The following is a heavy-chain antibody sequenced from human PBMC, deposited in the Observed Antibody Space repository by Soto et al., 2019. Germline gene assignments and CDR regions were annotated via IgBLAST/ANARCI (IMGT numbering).Heavy chain of an antibody. D-gene: IGHD5-18*01. CDR2: IYYSGTT. CDR1: GGSISSSSYY. CDR3: ARPNKAMGNGYYGMDV. J-gene: IGHJ6*02. V-gene: IGHV4-39*01. Sequence: SETLSLTCTVSGGSISSSSYYWGWIRQPPGKGLEWIGNIYYSGTTYYNPSLKSRVTISVDTSKNQFSLRLSSVTAADTAVYYCARPNKAMGNGYYGMDVWGQGT.